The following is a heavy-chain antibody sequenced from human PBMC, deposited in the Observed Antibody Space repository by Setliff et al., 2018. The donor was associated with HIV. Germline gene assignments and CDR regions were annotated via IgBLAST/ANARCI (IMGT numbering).Heavy chain of an antibody. V-gene: IGHV5-51*01. J-gene: IGHJ4*02. D-gene: IGHD6-19*01. CDR3: ARGPRDSSGWFGEGDY. CDR2: IYPSDPDT. CDR1: GYSFTTYW. Sequence: GESLKISCKASGYSFTTYWIAWVRQMPGKGLEWMGIIYPSDPDTRYSPSFQGQVTIAADKSISTAYLQWNSLKASDTALYYCARGPRDSSGWFGEGDYWGQGTLGTVSS.